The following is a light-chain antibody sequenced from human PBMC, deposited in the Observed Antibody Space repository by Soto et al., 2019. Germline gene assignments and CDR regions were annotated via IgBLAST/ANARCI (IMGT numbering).Light chain of an antibody. Sequence: EIVLTQSPGTLSLSPGARATLSCRASQCVSSSSLAWYQQKPGQAPRLLIYGASSRATGIPDRFSGSGSGTHFTLTISRLEPEDFAVFYCQQYGSSPYTFGQGTKLEIK. CDR3: QQYGSSPYT. CDR1: QCVSSSS. J-gene: IGKJ2*01. V-gene: IGKV3-20*01. CDR2: GAS.